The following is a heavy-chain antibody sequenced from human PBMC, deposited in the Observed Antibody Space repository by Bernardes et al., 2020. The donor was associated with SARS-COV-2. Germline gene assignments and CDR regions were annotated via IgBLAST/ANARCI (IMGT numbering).Heavy chain of an antibody. Sequence: GESMMISCKDSGYTFTTSWIGWVRQMPGTGLEWMGIIYPGDSDTRYSPSFQGQVTISADKAISTAYLQWSSLKASDTAMYYCARTPEYSSSSGLDFWGQGTLVNGSS. D-gene: IGHD6-6*01. CDR1: GYTFTTSW. V-gene: IGHV5-51*01. J-gene: IGHJ4*02. CDR2: IYPGDSDT. CDR3: ARTPEYSSSSGLDF.